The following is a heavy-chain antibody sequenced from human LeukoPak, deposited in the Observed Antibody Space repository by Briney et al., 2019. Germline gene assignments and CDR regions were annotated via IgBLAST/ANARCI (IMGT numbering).Heavy chain of an antibody. V-gene: IGHV4-34*01. D-gene: IGHD2-15*01. CDR3: ASSGYSDS. Sequence: PSETLSLTGAVYGGSFSGYYWSWIRQPPGKGLEWIGEINHSGSTNYNPSLKSRVTMSVDTSKKEFSLKLSSVTAADTAVYYCASSGYSDSWGQGTLVTVSS. CDR1: GGSFSGYY. J-gene: IGHJ4*02. CDR2: INHSGST.